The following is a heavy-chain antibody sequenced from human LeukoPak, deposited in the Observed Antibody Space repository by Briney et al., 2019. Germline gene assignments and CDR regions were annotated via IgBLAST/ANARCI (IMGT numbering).Heavy chain of an antibody. J-gene: IGHJ4*02. D-gene: IGHD3-16*01. CDR3: ARGRYGWLPFDY. V-gene: IGHV4-39*06. CDR1: GGSISSSSYY. CDR2: IYYSGST. Sequence: SETLSLTCTVSGGSISSSSYYWGWIRQPPGKGLEWIGSIYYSGSTYYNPSLKSRVTISVDTSKNQFTLKLSSVIAADTAVYYCARGRYGWLPFDYWGQGTLVTVSS.